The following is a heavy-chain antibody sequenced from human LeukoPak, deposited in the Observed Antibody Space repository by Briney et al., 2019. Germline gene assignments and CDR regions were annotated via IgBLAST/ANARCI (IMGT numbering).Heavy chain of an antibody. J-gene: IGHJ4*02. CDR3: VKGLYGGYDSLDY. V-gene: IGHV3-64D*06. CDR1: GFTFSSHA. CDR2: ISSNGRRT. D-gene: IGHD5-12*01. Sequence: GGSLRLSCSASGFTFSSHAMHWVRQAPGKGLEYVSAISSNGRRTYYADSVKGRFTMSRDNSKNTLYLQMSSLRAEDTAVYYCVKGLYGGYDSLDYWGQGTLVTVSS.